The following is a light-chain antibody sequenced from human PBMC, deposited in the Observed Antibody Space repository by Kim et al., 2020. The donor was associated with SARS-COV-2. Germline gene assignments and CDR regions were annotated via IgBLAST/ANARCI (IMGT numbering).Light chain of an antibody. CDR3: QQYYGWPLT. J-gene: IGKJ4*01. V-gene: IGKV3-15*01. Sequence: VSPGERATLSCRASQSISSHLAWYQQNPGQAPRLLIYDASTRATGLPARFSGSGSGTEFTLTISSLQSVDFAVYYCQQYYGWPLTFGGGTKVDIK. CDR1: QSISSH. CDR2: DAS.